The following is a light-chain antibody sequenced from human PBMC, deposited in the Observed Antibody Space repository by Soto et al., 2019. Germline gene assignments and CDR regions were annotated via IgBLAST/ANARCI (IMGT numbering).Light chain of an antibody. CDR3: LQYGTPGT. CDR1: QSVSNNY. CDR2: GAS. V-gene: IGKV3-20*01. J-gene: IGKJ4*02. Sequence: CRASQSVSNNYLAWYQQKPGQAPRLLIYGASNRATGIPDRFSVCGSGTAFTLGLRSREPCESAVYYCLQYGTPGTCGVGTKVDIK.